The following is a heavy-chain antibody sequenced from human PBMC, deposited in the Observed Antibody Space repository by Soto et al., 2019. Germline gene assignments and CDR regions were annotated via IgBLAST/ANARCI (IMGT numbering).Heavy chain of an antibody. Sequence: GGSLRLSCAASGFNVGAFAVNWVRQAPGKGLEWVSGISVSDAFIYYADSVRGRFPISRDASENILYLQMNSLRVDDTALYYCTRETVAGITGLDYWGPGTLVTVPS. CDR1: GFNVGAFA. D-gene: IGHD1-20*01. J-gene: IGHJ4*02. CDR2: ISVSDAFI. V-gene: IGHV3-23*01. CDR3: TRETVAGITGLDY.